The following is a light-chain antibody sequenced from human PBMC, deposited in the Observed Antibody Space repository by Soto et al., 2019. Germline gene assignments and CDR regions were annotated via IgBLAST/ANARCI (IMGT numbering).Light chain of an antibody. V-gene: IGKV3-15*01. CDR1: QSVRTN. CDR2: AAS. J-gene: IGKJ1*01. CDR3: QHYYSIPWT. Sequence: EVVVTQSPATLSVSLGGRATLSCRASQSVRTNLAWYQQKPGQAPRLLIYAASTRATGVPARFSGSGSGTEFTLTITSLQSEDVAVYYCQHYYSIPWTFGQGTKVEIK.